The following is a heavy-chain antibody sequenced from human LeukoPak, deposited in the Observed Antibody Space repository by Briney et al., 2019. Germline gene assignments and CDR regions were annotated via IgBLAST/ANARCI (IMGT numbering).Heavy chain of an antibody. CDR2: IYYSGST. CDR3: AGARPTVALFDY. D-gene: IGHD6-19*01. J-gene: IGHJ4*02. V-gene: IGHV4-39*07. Sequence: SETLSLTCTVSGGSISSSSYYWGWIRQPPGKVLEWIGSIYYSGSTYYNPSLKSRVTISVDTSKNQFSLKLSSVTAADTAVYYCAGARPTVALFDYWGQGTLVTVSS. CDR1: GGSISSSSYY.